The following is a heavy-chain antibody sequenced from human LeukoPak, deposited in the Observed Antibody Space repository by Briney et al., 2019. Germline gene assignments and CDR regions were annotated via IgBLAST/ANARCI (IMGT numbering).Heavy chain of an antibody. CDR3: ARDGRDFWSGPSGETH. D-gene: IGHD3-3*01. CDR1: GGSISSGGYY. CDR2: IYHSGST. Sequence: PSETLSLTCTVSGGSISSGGYYWSWIRQPPGKGLEWIGYIYHSGSTYYNPSLKSRVTISVDRSKNQFSLKLSSVTAADTAVYYCARDGRDFWSGPSGETHWGQGTMVTVSS. J-gene: IGHJ3*01. V-gene: IGHV4-30-2*01.